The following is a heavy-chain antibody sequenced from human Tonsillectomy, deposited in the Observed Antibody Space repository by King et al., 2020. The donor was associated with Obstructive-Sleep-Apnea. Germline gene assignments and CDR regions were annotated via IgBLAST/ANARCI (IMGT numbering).Heavy chain of an antibody. CDR3: AKARSSGGKNLDY. CDR2: IYPGYSYN. V-gene: IGHV5-51*01. D-gene: IGHD2-15*01. J-gene: IGHJ4*02. Sequence: VQLVESGAEVKKPGESLKISCKGSGYIFTSNWIGWVRQMPGKGLEWMGSIYPGYSYNRYSPAFQGQVTISADKSISTAYLQWSSLKASDTAMYYCAKARSSGGKNLDYWGQGTLVTVSS. CDR1: GYIFTSNW.